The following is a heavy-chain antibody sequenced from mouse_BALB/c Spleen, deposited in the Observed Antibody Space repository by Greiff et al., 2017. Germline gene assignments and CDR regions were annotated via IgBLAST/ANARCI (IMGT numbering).Heavy chain of an antibody. V-gene: IGHV1-81*01. Sequence: QVQLQQSGPELVKPGASVKMSCKASGYTFTDYVISWVKQRTGQGLEWIGEIYPGSGSTYYNEKFKGKATLTADKSSNTAYMQHSSLTSEDSAVYFCASGLRNWYFDVWGAGTTVTVSA. CDR2: IYPGSGST. CDR1: GYTFTDYV. D-gene: IGHD2-4*01. CDR3: ASGLRNWYFDV. J-gene: IGHJ1*01.